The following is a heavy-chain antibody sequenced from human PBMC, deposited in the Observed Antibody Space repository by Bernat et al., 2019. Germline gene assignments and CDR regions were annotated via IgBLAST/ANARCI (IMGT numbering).Heavy chain of an antibody. D-gene: IGHD2-15*01. Sequence: QVQLVQSGAEVKKPGSSVKVSCKASGGTFSSYAISWVRQAPGQGLEWMGGIIPIFGTANYAQKFQGRVTITADESTSTAYMELSSLRSEDTAVYYCARDGPYPPPYCGGGSCASPAFDYWGQGTLVTVSS. CDR1: GGTFSSYA. J-gene: IGHJ4*02. CDR3: ARDGPYPPPYCGGGSCASPAFDY. CDR2: IIPIFGTA. V-gene: IGHV1-69*01.